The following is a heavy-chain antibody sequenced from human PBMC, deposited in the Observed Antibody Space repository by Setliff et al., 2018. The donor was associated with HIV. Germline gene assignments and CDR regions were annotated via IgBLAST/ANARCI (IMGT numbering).Heavy chain of an antibody. Sequence: PSETLSLTCTLSGGSFGDYHWSWIRQPAGRGLEWIGRIFRSGTTDYKFSLKSRVTISIDTSRNQFSLRLTSVTAEDTAVYYCARDRHYSGLGSYGPWGPGTRVTVPQ. D-gene: IGHD3-10*01. CDR2: IFRSGTT. CDR3: ARDRHYSGLGSYGP. V-gene: IGHV4-4*07. J-gene: IGHJ5*02. CDR1: GGSFGDYH.